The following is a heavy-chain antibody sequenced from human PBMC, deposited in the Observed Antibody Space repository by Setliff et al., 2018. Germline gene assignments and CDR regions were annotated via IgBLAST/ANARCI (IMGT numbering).Heavy chain of an antibody. V-gene: IGHV1-18*01. J-gene: IGHJ4*02. CDR3: TTSRAPRVVLAADFDL. CDR1: GFNFITCG. D-gene: IGHD2-21*01. Sequence: ASVKVSCKTSGFNFITCGFSWVRQAPGQGLEWMGWISPYSGETNNAQKFQDRLSVTADTSSKTINMELRSLTSDDTAVYFCTTSRAPRVVLAADFDLWGQGTLVTVSS. CDR2: ISPYSGET.